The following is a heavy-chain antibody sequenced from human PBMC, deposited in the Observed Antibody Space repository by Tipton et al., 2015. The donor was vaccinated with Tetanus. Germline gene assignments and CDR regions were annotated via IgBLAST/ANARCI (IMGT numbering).Heavy chain of an antibody. D-gene: IGHD6-13*01. J-gene: IGHJ6*02. CDR2: ISGSGGHI. CDR3: ARDRRSYIASAGYGMDG. CDR1: GFTFSDYS. V-gene: IGHV3-48*02. Sequence: SLRLSCVGSGFTFSDYSINWVRQAPGRGLEWVTFISGSGGHIYYADSVKGRFAVSRDNAKNSVYLQMSSLRDDDTAIYYCARDRRSYIASAGYGMDGWGQGTPVTASS.